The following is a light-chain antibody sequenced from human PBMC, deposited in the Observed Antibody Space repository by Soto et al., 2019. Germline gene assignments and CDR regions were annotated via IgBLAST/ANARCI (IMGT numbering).Light chain of an antibody. CDR3: QQRGNWPLT. Sequence: EIVLTQSPATLSLSPGERATLSCRASQTISTYLAWYQQSPGQAPRLLVYDASTRATGIPARFSGGRSGTDFTLTISSLEPEDFAVYYCQQRGNWPLTFGGGTKVEIK. J-gene: IGKJ4*01. V-gene: IGKV3-11*01. CDR2: DAS. CDR1: QTISTY.